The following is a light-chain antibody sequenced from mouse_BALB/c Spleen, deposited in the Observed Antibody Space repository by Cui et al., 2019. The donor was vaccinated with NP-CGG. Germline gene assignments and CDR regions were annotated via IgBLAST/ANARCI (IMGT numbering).Light chain of an antibody. CDR3: ALWYSNHWV. CDR1: TGAVTTSNY. CDR2: GTN. Sequence: QAVVTQESALTTSPGETVTLTCRSSTGAVTTSNYANLVQKKPDHLFTGLIGGTNNRAPGVPASFSGSLIGDKAALTITGAQTEDEAIYFCALWYSNHWVFGGGTKLTVL. J-gene: IGLJ1*01. V-gene: IGLV1*01.